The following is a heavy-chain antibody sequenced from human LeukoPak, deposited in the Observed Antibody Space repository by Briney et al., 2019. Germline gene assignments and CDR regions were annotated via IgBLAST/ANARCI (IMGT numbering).Heavy chain of an antibody. J-gene: IGHJ4*02. CDR3: ARSPGGGYDYDLDY. Sequence: PGRSLRLSCAASGFTFSSYAMHWVRQAPGKGLEWVSSISSSSSYIYYADSVKGRFTISRDNAKNSLYLQMNSLRAEDTAVYYCARSPGGGYDYDLDYWGQGTLVTVSS. CDR1: GFTFSSYA. D-gene: IGHD5-12*01. V-gene: IGHV3-21*01. CDR2: ISSSSSYI.